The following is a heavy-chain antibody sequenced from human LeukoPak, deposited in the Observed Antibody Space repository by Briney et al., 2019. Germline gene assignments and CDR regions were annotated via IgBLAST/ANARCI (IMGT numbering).Heavy chain of an antibody. CDR2: INPNSGGT. J-gene: IGHJ4*02. CDR3: ARDVPWEPRAFDY. Sequence: ASVKVSCKASGYTFTGYYMHWVRQAPGQGLEWMGWINPNSGGTNYAQKFQGRVTMTRDTSISTAYMELSRLRSGDTAVYYCARDVPWEPRAFDYWGQGTLVTVSS. D-gene: IGHD1-26*01. CDR1: GYTFTGYY. V-gene: IGHV1-2*02.